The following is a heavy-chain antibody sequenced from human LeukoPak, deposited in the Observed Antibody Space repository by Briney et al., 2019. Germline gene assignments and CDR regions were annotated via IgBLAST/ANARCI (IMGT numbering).Heavy chain of an antibody. CDR3: ARDSFYGSGSYLPYYYGMDV. CDR1: GFTFSSCG. V-gene: IGHV3-33*01. CDR2: IWYDGSNK. Sequence: GGSLRLSCAASGFTFSSCGMHWVRQAPGKGLEWVAVIWYDGSNKYYADSVKGRFTISRDNSKNTLYLQMNSLRAEDTAVYYCARDSFYGSGSYLPYYYGMDVWGQGTTVTVSS. J-gene: IGHJ6*02. D-gene: IGHD3-10*01.